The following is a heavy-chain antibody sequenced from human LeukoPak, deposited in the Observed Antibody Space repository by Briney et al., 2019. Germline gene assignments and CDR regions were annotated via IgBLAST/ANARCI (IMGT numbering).Heavy chain of an antibody. V-gene: IGHV3-74*01. D-gene: IGHD1-26*01. Sequence: GGSLRLSCAASGFTFSDFWMHWVRQAPGKGLVWVSRINSGGTVTNYADSVKGRLTISRDNAKNTLYLQMNSLRAEDTAVYYCVREASGVSSSAFDVWGQGTMVTVSS. J-gene: IGHJ3*01. CDR2: INSGGTVT. CDR3: VREASGVSSSAFDV. CDR1: GFTFSDFW.